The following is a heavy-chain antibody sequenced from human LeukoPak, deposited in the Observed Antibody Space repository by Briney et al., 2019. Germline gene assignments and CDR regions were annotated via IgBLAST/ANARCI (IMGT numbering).Heavy chain of an antibody. D-gene: IGHD2-15*01. J-gene: IGHJ4*02. CDR3: ARGPTYCGGSCYYYFDY. CDR1: GFTFSSYA. CDR2: ISYDGSNK. Sequence: GRSLRLSCAASGFTFSSYAMHWVRQAPGKGLEWVAVISYDGSNKYYADSVKGRFTISRDNSKNTLYLQMNSLRAEDTAVYYCARGPTYCGGSCYYYFDYWGQGTLVTVSS. V-gene: IGHV3-30-3*01.